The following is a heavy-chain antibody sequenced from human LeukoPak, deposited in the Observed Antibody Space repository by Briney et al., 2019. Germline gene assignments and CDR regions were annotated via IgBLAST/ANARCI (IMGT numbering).Heavy chain of an antibody. V-gene: IGHV3-53*01. CDR3: AKDLWFGEYTYYFDY. CDR1: GFTVSSNY. CDR2: IYSGGST. J-gene: IGHJ4*02. D-gene: IGHD3-10*01. Sequence: TGGSLRLSCAASGFTVSSNYMSWVRQAPGKGLEWVSVIYSGGSTYYADSVKGRFTISRDNSKNTLYLQMNSLRAEDTAVYYCAKDLWFGEYTYYFDYWGQGTLVTVSS.